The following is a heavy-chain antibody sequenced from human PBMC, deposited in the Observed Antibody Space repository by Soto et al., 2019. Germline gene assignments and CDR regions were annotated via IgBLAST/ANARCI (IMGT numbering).Heavy chain of an antibody. Sequence: QVQLVESGGGVVQPGRSLRLSCAASGFTFSNYGMHWVRQAPGKGLEWVAVIWYDGSIKYYADSVKGRFTISRDNSKNTLNLQMNSLRAEDTAVYYCARDADYGDDPSEDPGYYFDYWGQGTLVTVSS. CDR2: IWYDGSIK. CDR3: ARDADYGDDPSEDPGYYFDY. V-gene: IGHV3-33*01. CDR1: GFTFSNYG. J-gene: IGHJ4*02. D-gene: IGHD4-17*01.